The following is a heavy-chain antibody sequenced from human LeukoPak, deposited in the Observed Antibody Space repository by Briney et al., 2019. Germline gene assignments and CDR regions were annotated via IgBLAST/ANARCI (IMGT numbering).Heavy chain of an antibody. CDR1: GFTLSSNY. V-gene: IGHV3-66*01. CDR2: IYSGGST. Sequence: GRSLRLSCAASGFTLSSNYMSWVRQAPGKGLEWVSVIYSGGSTYYADSVKGRFTISRDNSKNTLYLQMNSLRAEDTAVYYCARGKYDSSGYYYLDYWGQGTLGTVSS. D-gene: IGHD3-22*01. CDR3: ARGKYDSSGYYYLDY. J-gene: IGHJ4*02.